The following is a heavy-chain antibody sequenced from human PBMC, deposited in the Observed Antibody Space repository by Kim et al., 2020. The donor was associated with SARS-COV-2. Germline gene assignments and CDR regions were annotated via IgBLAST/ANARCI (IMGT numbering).Heavy chain of an antibody. V-gene: IGHV1-24*01. CDR3: ATVGDSSGWGVGGFDY. CDR1: GYTLTELS. Sequence: ASVKVSCKVSGYTLTELSMHWVRQAPGKGLEWMGGFDPEDGETIYAQKFQGRVTMTEDTSTDTAYMELSSLRSEDTAVYYCATVGDSSGWGVGGFDYWGQGTLVTVSS. CDR2: FDPEDGET. D-gene: IGHD3-22*01. J-gene: IGHJ4*02.